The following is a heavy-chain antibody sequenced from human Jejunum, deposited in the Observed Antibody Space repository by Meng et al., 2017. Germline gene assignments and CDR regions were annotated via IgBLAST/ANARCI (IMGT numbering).Heavy chain of an antibody. Sequence: QLTLKESCPTLVKPTQTLTLTCTFSGFSLSTDSVGVGWIRQPPGEALEWLALIYWDDDKRYSPSLKSRLTITKDTSKNQVVLTMTNMDPVDTATYYCAHRTTVTHVDYWGQGTLVTVSS. CDR2: IYWDDDK. V-gene: IGHV2-5*02. J-gene: IGHJ4*02. CDR1: GFSLSTDSVG. D-gene: IGHD4-17*01. CDR3: AHRTTVTHVDY.